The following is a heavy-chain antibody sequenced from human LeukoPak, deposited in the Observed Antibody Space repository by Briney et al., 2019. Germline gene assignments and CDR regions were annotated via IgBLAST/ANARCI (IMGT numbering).Heavy chain of an antibody. D-gene: IGHD6-25*01. V-gene: IGHV1-18*01. CDR2: ISTYNGDT. CDR3: LRDAQRPRLTPDY. J-gene: IGHJ4*02. CDR1: GYTFNTYG. Sequence: ASVKVSCKASGYTFNTYGISWVWQAPGQGLEWMGWISTYNGDTSYVQNLQGRVTMTTDTSTSTAYMELMSLRSDDTAVYYCLRDAQRPRLTPDYWGQGTLVTVSS.